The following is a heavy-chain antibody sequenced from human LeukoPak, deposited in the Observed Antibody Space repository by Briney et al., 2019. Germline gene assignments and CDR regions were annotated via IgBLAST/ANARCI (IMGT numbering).Heavy chain of an antibody. CDR3: AREDHGPCSSTSCYKWFDP. D-gene: IGHD2-2*02. CDR2: ISSSSSYI. J-gene: IGHJ5*02. CDR1: GFTFSSYS. Sequence: PGGSLRLSCAASGFTFSSYSMNWVRQAPGKGLEWVSSISSSSSYIYYADSVKGRFTISRDNAKNSLYLQMNSLRAEDTAVYYCAREDHGPCSSTSCYKWFDPWGQGTLVTVSS. V-gene: IGHV3-21*01.